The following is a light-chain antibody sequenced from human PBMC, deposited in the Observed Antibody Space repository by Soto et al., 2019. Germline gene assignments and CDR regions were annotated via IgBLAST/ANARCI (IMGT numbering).Light chain of an antibody. CDR3: HNYNSAPRT. V-gene: IGKV1-27*01. J-gene: IGKJ1*01. CDR1: QGVSNF. CDR2: AAS. Sequence: DIQMTQSPSSLSASVGDRVTITCRASQGVSNFLVWYQQKPGKVPKLLIYAASTLQSGVPTRFRGSGSGTDFTLTISSLQPEDVATYYCHNYNSAPRTFGQGTKVAIK.